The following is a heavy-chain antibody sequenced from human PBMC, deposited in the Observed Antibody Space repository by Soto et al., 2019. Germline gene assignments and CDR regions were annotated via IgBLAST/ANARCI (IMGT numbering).Heavy chain of an antibody. D-gene: IGHD2-2*03. Sequence: PSETLSLTCAVYGGSFSGYYTRWIRQPPGKGLEWIGEINHSGSINYNPSLKSRVTISVDTSKKHFSLKLSSVTAADTAVYCCARGLGYCSSTSCPRRWCDPWGQGTLVT. J-gene: IGHJ5*02. V-gene: IGHV4-34*01. CDR3: ARGLGYCSSTSCPRRWCDP. CDR1: GGSFSGYY. CDR2: INHSGSI.